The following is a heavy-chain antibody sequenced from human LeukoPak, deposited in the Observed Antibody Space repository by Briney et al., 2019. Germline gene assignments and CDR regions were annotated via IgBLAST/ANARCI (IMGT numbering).Heavy chain of an antibody. Sequence: QAGGSLRLSCEVSGFTFSSYAMSWVRQAPGSGLEWVSAVTGSGGSTYFAGSVRGRFTISRDNSKNTLYLQMNSLRAEDTAVYYCAKGLNSGNYPYFDHWGQGTLVTVSS. J-gene: IGHJ4*02. V-gene: IGHV3-23*01. CDR2: VTGSGGST. D-gene: IGHD1-26*01. CDR1: GFTFSSYA. CDR3: AKGLNSGNYPYFDH.